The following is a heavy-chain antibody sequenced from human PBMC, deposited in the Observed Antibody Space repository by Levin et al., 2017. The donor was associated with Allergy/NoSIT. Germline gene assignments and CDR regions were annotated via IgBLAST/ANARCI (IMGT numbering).Heavy chain of an antibody. CDR3: ARAGIVRATVNAFDI. CDR2: IGTTGDT. D-gene: IGHD1-26*01. Sequence: ASVKVSCAASGFTFSRYDMHWVRQPTGKGLEWVSAIGTTGDTYYPDSVKGRFTISRENAKNSLYLQMNSLTAGDTAVYYCARAGIVRATVNAFDIWGQGTMVTVSS. CDR1: GFTFSRYD. V-gene: IGHV3-13*01. J-gene: IGHJ3*02.